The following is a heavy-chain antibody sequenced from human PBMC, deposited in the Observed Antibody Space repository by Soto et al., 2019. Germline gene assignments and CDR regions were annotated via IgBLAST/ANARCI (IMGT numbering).Heavy chain of an antibody. V-gene: IGHV4-39*01. Sequence: PSETLSLTCSASVGSITSSSHFFGWARQPPGKGLEWIGTIYFTWNTYYTPSLKSRLTMSIDTSKNEFSLRLNSVTAADTAVYYCAGQTVTIAAASYGRSNWFDPWGPGTLVT. D-gene: IGHD6-25*01. J-gene: IGHJ5*02. CDR1: VGSITSSSHF. CDR3: AGQTVTIAAASYGRSNWFDP. CDR2: IYFTWNT.